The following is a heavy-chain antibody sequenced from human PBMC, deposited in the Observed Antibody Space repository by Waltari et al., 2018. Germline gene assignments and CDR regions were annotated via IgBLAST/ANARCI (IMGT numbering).Heavy chain of an antibody. CDR1: GFTFNDYG. J-gene: IGHJ4*02. CDR3: VREVFGSGWRESYFFDY. V-gene: IGHV3-20*04. Sequence: EVQLVESGGGMVRPGGSLRLSCAASGFTFNDYGLMWVHQVPGKGLEWVSGINWSGARTSYADSVMGRFTVSRDNAMNSLYLEMSSLRAEDTALYYCVREVFGSGWRESYFFDYWGQGTLVTVSS. CDR2: INWSGART. D-gene: IGHD6-19*01.